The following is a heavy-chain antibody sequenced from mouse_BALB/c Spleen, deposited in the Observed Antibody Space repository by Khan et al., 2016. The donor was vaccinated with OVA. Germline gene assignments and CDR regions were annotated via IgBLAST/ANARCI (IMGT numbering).Heavy chain of an antibody. Sequence: VQLKQSGPELVKPGASVKISCKASDYSFTGYFMNWVMQSHGKSLEWIGRINPYNGDTFYNQKFKGKATLTVDKSSSTAHMELRSLASEDSAVYYCAREEYGNSYYFDYWGQGTTLTVSS. CDR3: AREEYGNSYYFDY. D-gene: IGHD2-10*02. CDR2: INPYNGDT. J-gene: IGHJ2*01. CDR1: DYSFTGYF. V-gene: IGHV1-20*02.